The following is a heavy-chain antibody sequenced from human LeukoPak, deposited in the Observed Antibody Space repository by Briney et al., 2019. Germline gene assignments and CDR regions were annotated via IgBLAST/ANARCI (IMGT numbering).Heavy chain of an antibody. CDR1: GGSFSGYY. CDR3: ARGGYNWIPFDY. J-gene: IGHJ4*02. CDR2: INHSGST. D-gene: IGHD1-20*01. Sequence: NPSETLSLTCAVYGGSFSGYYWSWIRQPPGKGLEWIGEINHSGSTNYNPSLKSRVTISVDTSKNQFSLKLSSVTAADTAVYYCARGGYNWIPFDYWGQGTLVTVSS. V-gene: IGHV4-34*01.